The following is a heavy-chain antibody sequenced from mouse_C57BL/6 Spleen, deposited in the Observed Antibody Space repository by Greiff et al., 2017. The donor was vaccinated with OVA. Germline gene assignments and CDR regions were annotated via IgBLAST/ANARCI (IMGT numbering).Heavy chain of an antibody. Sequence: VQLQQSGAELVRPGASVTLSCKASGYTFTDYEMHWVKQTPVHGLEWIGAIDPETGGTAYNQKFKGKAILTADKSSSTAYMELRSLTSEDSAIYYCTREDYGSSYVDYWGQGTTLTVSS. D-gene: IGHD1-1*01. CDR3: TREDYGSSYVDY. CDR1: GYTFTDYE. CDR2: IDPETGGT. V-gene: IGHV1-15*01. J-gene: IGHJ2*01.